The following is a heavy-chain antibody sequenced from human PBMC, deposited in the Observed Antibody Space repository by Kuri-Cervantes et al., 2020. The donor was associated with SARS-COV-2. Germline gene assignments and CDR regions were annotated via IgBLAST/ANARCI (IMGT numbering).Heavy chain of an antibody. CDR3: ARGSAGGRYSNYVLDY. D-gene: IGHD4-11*01. V-gene: IGHV1-46*01. J-gene: IGHJ4*02. CDR2: INPSGGST. CDR1: GYTFTSHY. Sequence: ASVKVSCKASGYTFTSHYMHWVRQAPGQGLEWMGIINPSGGSTSYAQKFQGRVTMTRDTSTSTVYMELSSLRSEDTAVYYCARGSAGGRYSNYVLDYWGQGTLVTVSS.